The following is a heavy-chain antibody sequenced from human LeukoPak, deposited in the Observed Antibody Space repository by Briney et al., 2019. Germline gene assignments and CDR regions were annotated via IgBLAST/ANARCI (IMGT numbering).Heavy chain of an antibody. CDR1: GYTFTSYA. V-gene: IGHV1-18*01. J-gene: IGHJ5*02. Sequence: ASVKVSCKASGYTFTSYAYRWVRQAPGQGLEWMGWISAYNGNTNYAQNLQGRVTMNTDTSTSTAYMGLRSLRSDDTAVYYCAREGAYCSSTSCHLQNWFDPWGPGTLVTVSS. CDR3: AREGAYCSSTSCHLQNWFDP. D-gene: IGHD2-2*01. CDR2: ISAYNGNT.